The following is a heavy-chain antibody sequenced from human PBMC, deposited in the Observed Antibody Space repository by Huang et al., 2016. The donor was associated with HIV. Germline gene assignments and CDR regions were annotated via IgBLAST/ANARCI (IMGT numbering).Heavy chain of an antibody. D-gene: IGHD3-22*01. V-gene: IGHV3-74*01. J-gene: IGHJ4*02. CDR3: VRDPRIQSWLNYFDY. Sequence: EVQLVESGGGLVQPGGSLRLSCAASGFTFISYWMHWVRQGPGKGLVWVSRINRYGSSSGYAASVKGRFTISRDNAKNTLYLQMNSLRAEDTAVYYCVRDPRIQSWLNYFDYWGQGTLVSVSS. CDR2: INRYGSSS. CDR1: GFTFISYW.